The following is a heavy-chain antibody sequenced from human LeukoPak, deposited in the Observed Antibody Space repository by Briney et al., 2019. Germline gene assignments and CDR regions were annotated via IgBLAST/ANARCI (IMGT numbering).Heavy chain of an antibody. J-gene: IGHJ5*02. CDR2: INYSGST. CDR3: ARVVYGDYAGDIYNWFDP. Sequence: SETLSLTCTVSSGSTSSYYWSWIRQPPGKGLEWIGYINYSGSTYNPSLKSRVTMSVDTSKNQFSLKLSSVTAADTAVYYCARVVYGDYAGDIYNWFDPWGQGTQVTVSS. V-gene: IGHV4-59*01. CDR1: SGSTSSYY. D-gene: IGHD4-17*01.